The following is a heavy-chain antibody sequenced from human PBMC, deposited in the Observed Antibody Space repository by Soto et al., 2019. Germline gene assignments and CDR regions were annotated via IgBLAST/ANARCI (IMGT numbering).Heavy chain of an antibody. CDR2: IYPSDSDT. CDR3: ARQTSSSSFTMDV. J-gene: IGHJ6*02. V-gene: IGHV5-51*01. Sequence: GESLKISCKGSGYNFAGYWIAWVRQMPGKGLELMGIIYPSDSDTRYSPSFQGHVTISADKSISTAYLQWSSLKASDTAMYYCARQTSSSSFTMDVWGQGTTVTVSS. CDR1: GYNFAGYW. D-gene: IGHD6-6*01.